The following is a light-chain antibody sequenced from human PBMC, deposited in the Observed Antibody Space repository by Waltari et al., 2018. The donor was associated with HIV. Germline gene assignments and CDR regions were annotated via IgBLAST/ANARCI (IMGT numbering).Light chain of an antibody. CDR3: AAWDDSLSGPV. CDR2: GSN. Sequence: QSVLTQSPSASGTPGQRVTISCSGSSSNIGSNYVYWYQQLPGTAPKLLIYGSNQRPPGVPDRFSGSKSGTSASLAISGLRSEDEADYYCAAWDDSLSGPVFGGGTKVTVL. CDR1: SSNIGSNY. V-gene: IGLV1-47*01. J-gene: IGLJ2*01.